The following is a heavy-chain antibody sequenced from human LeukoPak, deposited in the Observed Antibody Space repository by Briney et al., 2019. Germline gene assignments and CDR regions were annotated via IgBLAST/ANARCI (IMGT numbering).Heavy chain of an antibody. CDR3: ASRGGDRTSYYYYYGMDV. CDR1: GYTFTSYY. Sequence: ASAKVSCKASGYTFTSYYMHWVRRAPGQGLEWMGIFIPSGGATTYAQKFQGRVTITADESTSTAYMELSSLRSEDTAVYYCASRGGDRTSYYYYYGMDVWGQGTTVTVSS. J-gene: IGHJ6*02. V-gene: IGHV1-46*01. CDR2: FIPSGGAT. D-gene: IGHD1/OR15-1a*01.